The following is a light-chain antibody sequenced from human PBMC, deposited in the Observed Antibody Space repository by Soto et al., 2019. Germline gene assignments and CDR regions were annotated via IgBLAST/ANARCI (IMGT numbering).Light chain of an antibody. Sequence: VLTHAAPGSGSPGQSITISCSVTSSNIGGYNVVSWYQQHPGKAPKVIIYEAIKRPSGVSHRFSGSISGTTASLTISGLQDADVADYHCGYYVVLTTYVFLRGTE. CDR1: SSNIGGYNV. J-gene: IGLJ1*01. CDR2: EAI. V-gene: IGLV2-23*01. CDR3: GYYVVLTTYV.